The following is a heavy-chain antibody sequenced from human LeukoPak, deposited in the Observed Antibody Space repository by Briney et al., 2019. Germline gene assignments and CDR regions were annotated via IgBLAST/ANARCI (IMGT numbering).Heavy chain of an antibody. CDR3: AATIAARNYYYSGMDV. Sequence: PPETLSLTCTVSGGSISSYYWSWIRQPPGKGLEWIGYIYYSGSTNYNPSLKSRVTISVDTSKNQFSLKLSSVTAADTAVYYCAATIAARNYYYSGMDVWGQGTTGTLSS. CDR2: IYYSGST. D-gene: IGHD6-6*01. J-gene: IGHJ6*02. CDR1: GGSISSYY. V-gene: IGHV4-59*08.